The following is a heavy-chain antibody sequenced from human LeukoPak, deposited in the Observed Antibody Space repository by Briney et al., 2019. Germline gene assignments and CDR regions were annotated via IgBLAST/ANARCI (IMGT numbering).Heavy chain of an antibody. V-gene: IGHV3-43D*03. D-gene: IGHD6-13*01. CDR2: ISWDGGST. J-gene: IGHJ4*02. Sequence: GGSLRLSCAASGFTFDDYAMHWVRQAPGKGLEWVSLISWDGGSTYYADSVKGRFTISRDNSKNSLYLLMNSLRAEDTALYYCAKGRGIAAAGDGYYFDYWGQGTLVTVSS. CDR3: AKGRGIAAAGDGYYFDY. CDR1: GFTFDDYA.